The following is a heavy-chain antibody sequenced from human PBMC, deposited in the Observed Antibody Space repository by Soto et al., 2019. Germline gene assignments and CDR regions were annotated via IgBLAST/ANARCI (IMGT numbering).Heavy chain of an antibody. Sequence: LRLSCAASGFTFRSFTMNWVRQAPGKGLEWVSTISSNSAYIYYTDALRGRFTISRDNAKNSLHLQMNSLRAEDTAVYYCTRDASRDSSARGWFAPWGPGTLVTVSS. CDR2: ISSNSAYI. D-gene: IGHD6-13*01. CDR3: TRDASRDSSARGWFAP. CDR1: GFTFRSFT. J-gene: IGHJ5*02. V-gene: IGHV3-21*01.